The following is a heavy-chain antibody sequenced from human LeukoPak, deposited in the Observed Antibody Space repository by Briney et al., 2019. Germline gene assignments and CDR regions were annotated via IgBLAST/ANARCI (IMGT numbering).Heavy chain of an antibody. CDR2: IYYSGRT. D-gene: IGHD5-18*01. Sequence: SETLTLTCTVSAGSISSYYWSWIRQPPGEGLEWIGYIYYSGRTNYNPSLKSRVTISVDTSKNQFSLKLSSVTAADTAVYYCARAPIRRCSYGEPDYWGQGTLVTVSS. V-gene: IGHV4-59*01. CDR3: ARAPIRRCSYGEPDY. CDR1: AGSISSYY. J-gene: IGHJ4*02.